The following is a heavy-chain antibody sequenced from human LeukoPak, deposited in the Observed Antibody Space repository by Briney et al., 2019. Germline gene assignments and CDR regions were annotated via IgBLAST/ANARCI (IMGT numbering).Heavy chain of an antibody. Sequence: GASAKVSCKASGYTFTHHGISWVRQAPGQGLEWMGWISCYNGDTMYAQNVQGRVTLSTDTSTNTAYIELRSLSSDDTAMYYCARDPSNSAGYHAHFDSWGQGTLVTVSS. V-gene: IGHV1-18*04. CDR1: GYTFTHHG. D-gene: IGHD5-12*01. J-gene: IGHJ4*02. CDR2: ISCYNGDT. CDR3: ARDPSNSAGYHAHFDS.